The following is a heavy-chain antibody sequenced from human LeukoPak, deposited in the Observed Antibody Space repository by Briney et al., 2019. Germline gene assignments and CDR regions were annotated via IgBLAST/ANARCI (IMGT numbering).Heavy chain of an antibody. CDR2: ISSSGSTI. Sequence: GGSLRLSCAASGFTFSSYEMNWVRQAPGKGLEWVSYISSSGSTIYYADSVKGRFTISSDNAKNSLYLQMNSLRAEDTAVYYCARAHYPYYYGSSGYSPWGQGTLVTVSS. CDR1: GFTFSSYE. D-gene: IGHD3-22*01. CDR3: ARAHYPYYYGSSGYSP. V-gene: IGHV3-48*03. J-gene: IGHJ5*02.